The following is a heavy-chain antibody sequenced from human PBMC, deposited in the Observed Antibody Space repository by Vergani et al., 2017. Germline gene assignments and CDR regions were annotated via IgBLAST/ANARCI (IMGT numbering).Heavy chain of an antibody. CDR1: GFTFSSYA. D-gene: IGHD3-10*01. V-gene: IGHV3-30*04. J-gene: IGHJ6*02. Sequence: QVQLVESGGGVVQPGRSLRLSCAASGFTFSSYAMHWVRQAPGKGLEWVAVISYDGSNKYYADSVKGRFTISRDNSKNTLYLQMNSLRAEDTAVYYCAKDLRELWFGELSGGYYYGMDVWGQGTTVTVSS. CDR3: AKDLRELWFGELSGGYYYGMDV. CDR2: ISYDGSNK.